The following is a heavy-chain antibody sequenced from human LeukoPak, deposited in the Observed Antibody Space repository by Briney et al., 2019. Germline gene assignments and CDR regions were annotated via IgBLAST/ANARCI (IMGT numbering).Heavy chain of an antibody. CDR3: ARAAYYYDSSVGY. V-gene: IGHV3-30*04. CDR1: GFTFSSYD. Sequence: TGGSLRLSCAASGFTFSSYDMHWVRQAPGKGLEWVAVISYDGSNKYYADSVKGRFTISRDNSKNTLYLQMNSLRAEDTAVYYCARAAYYYDSSVGYWGQGTLVTVSS. J-gene: IGHJ4*02. D-gene: IGHD3-22*01. CDR2: ISYDGSNK.